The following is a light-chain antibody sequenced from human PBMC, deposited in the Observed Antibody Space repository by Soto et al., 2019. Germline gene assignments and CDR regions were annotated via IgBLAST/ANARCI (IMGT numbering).Light chain of an antibody. V-gene: IGLV2-23*01. CDR1: SSDVGAYNS. CDR2: KGT. J-gene: IGLJ1*01. CDR3: FFSEPESTYV. Sequence: SALAQPASVSGCPGQSITISCTGTSSDVGAYNSVSWYQQHPHRAPQVIIYKGTQRPSGVSNRFSGSTSGNAASLTISALQTDDEADYFSFFSEPESTYVYGTATKVTVL.